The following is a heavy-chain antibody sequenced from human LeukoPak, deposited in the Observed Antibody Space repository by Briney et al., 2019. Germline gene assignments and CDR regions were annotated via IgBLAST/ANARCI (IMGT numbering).Heavy chain of an antibody. Sequence: ASVKVSCKASGYTFTGYYIHWVRQAPGQGLEWMGWINPNTGGTNYAQNFQGRVTMTRDTSISTAYMELSRLKSDDTAVYYCARGPTVTTDYRGQGTLVTVSS. D-gene: IGHD4-17*01. J-gene: IGHJ4*02. CDR1: GYTFTGYY. V-gene: IGHV1-2*02. CDR2: INPNTGGT. CDR3: ARGPTVTTDY.